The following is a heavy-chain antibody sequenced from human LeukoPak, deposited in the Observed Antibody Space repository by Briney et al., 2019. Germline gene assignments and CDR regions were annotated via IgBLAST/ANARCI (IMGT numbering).Heavy chain of an antibody. J-gene: IGHJ5*02. D-gene: IGHD1-7*01. CDR3: ARGEFRSNWNYRSQANWFDP. Sequence: SETLSLTCTVSGGSISIYYWSWIRQPAGKGLEWIGRIYTSGSTNYNPSLKSRVTISVDKSKNQFSLKLSSVTAADTAVYYCARGEFRSNWNYRSQANWFDPWGQGTLVTVSS. CDR1: GGSISIYY. CDR2: IYTSGST. V-gene: IGHV4-4*07.